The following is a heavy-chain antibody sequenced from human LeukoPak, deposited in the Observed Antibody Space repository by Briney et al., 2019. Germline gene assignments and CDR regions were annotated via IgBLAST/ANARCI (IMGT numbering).Heavy chain of an antibody. CDR3: ASPNLYSGYDYYFDY. CDR1: GGSISSSSYY. J-gene: IGHJ4*02. V-gene: IGHV4-39*01. CDR2: IYYSGST. Sequence: PSETLSLTCTVSGGSISSSSYYWGWIRQPPGKGLEWIGSIYYSGSTYYNPSLKSRVTISVDTSKNQFSLKLSSVTAADTAVCYCASPNLYSGYDYYFDYWGQGTLVTVSS. D-gene: IGHD5-12*01.